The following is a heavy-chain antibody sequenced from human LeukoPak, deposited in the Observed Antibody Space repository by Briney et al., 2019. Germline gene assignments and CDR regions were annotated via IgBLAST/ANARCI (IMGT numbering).Heavy chain of an antibody. V-gene: IGHV1-18*01. CDR3: AGGREITATLPY. Sequence: ASVKVSCKTFGYSFKTYGIDWLRQAPGQGLEWMGWISPYNGNTQYAEQFQGRFALTTDTSTSTVYMELRSLRSDDTAVYCCAGGREITATLPYWGQGTLVTVSS. CDR1: GYSFKTYG. CDR2: ISPYNGNT. D-gene: IGHD1-20*01. J-gene: IGHJ4*02.